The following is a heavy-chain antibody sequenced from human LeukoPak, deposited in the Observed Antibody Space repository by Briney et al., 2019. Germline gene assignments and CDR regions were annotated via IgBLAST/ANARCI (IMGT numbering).Heavy chain of an antibody. Sequence: GGSLRLSCAASGFTFSSYEMNWVRQAPGKGLEWVSYISSSGSTIYYADSVKGRFTISRDNAKNSLYLQMNSLRAEDTAIYYCARDNGGNSYNYWGQGTLVTVSS. J-gene: IGHJ4*02. CDR2: ISSSGSTI. V-gene: IGHV3-48*03. CDR1: GFTFSSYE. D-gene: IGHD4-23*01. CDR3: ARDNGGNSYNY.